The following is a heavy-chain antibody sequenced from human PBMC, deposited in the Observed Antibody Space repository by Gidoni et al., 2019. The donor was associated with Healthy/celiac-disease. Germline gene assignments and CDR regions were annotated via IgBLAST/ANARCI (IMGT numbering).Heavy chain of an antibody. CDR2: INHSGST. D-gene: IGHD3-3*01. CDR3: ARSSGRVVDY. V-gene: IGHV4-34*01. J-gene: IGHJ4*02. Sequence: QVQLQQWGAGLLQPSETLSLTCAVYGGSFSGYYWSWIRQPPGKGLEWIGEINHSGSTNYNPSLKSRVTISVDTSKNQFSLKLSSVTAADTAVYYCARSSGRVVDYWGQGTLVTVSS. CDR1: GGSFSGYY.